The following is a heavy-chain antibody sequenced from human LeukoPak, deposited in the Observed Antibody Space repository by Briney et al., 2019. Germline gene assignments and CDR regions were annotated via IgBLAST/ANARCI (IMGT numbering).Heavy chain of an antibody. CDR2: IKQDGSEK. V-gene: IGHV3-7*01. D-gene: IGHD5-12*01. CDR3: ARDNGRLQWLFYYYYMDV. Sequence: QPGGSLRLSCAASGFTFSSYWMSWVRQAPGKGLEWVANIKQDGSEKYYVDSVKGRFTISRDNAKNSLYLQMNSLRAEDTAVYYCARDNGRLQWLFYYYYMDVWGKGTTVTVSS. CDR1: GFTFSSYW. J-gene: IGHJ6*03.